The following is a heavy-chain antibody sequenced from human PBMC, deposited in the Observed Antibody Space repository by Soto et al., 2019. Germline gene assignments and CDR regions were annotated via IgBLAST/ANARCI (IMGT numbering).Heavy chain of an antibody. CDR3: ARGGVYYDFWSGLDY. D-gene: IGHD3-3*01. CDR1: GGSFIGYY. CDR2: INHSGST. V-gene: IGHV4-34*01. J-gene: IGHJ4*02. Sequence: SETLSLTCAVYGGSFIGYYWSWIRQPPGKGLEWIGEINHSGSTNYNPSLKSRVTISVDTSKNQFSLKLSSVTAADTAVYYCARGGVYYDFWSGLDYWGQGTLVTVSS.